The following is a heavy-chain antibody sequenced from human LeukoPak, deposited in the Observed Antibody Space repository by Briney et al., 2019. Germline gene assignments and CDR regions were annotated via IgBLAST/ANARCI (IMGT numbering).Heavy chain of an antibody. D-gene: IGHD3-10*01. V-gene: IGHV1-18*01. CDR1: GYTFTSYG. CDR2: ISAYNGNT. Sequence: ASVKVSCKASGYTFTSYGISWVRQAPGQGLEWMGWISAYNGNTNYAQKLQGRVTLTRNTSINTAYMELSSLRFEDTAVYYCARGLDTSPVGSFDYWGQGTLVTVSS. CDR3: ARGLDTSPVGSFDY. J-gene: IGHJ4*02.